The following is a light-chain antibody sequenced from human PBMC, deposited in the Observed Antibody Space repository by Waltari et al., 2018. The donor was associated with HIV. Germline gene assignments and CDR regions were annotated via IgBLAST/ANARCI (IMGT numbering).Light chain of an antibody. CDR1: SSHIGSNY. V-gene: IGLV1-47*01. CDR2: TNK. J-gene: IGLJ1*01. Sequence: QSVLTQPPSASGTPGQRVTISCSGSSSHIGSNYLYWYQQLPGAAPKLLIYTNKQPPTGGPALISGPKSCTSTSLAITGVRAEDEADYYRATWDDSLDCYVFGTGTKVTGL. CDR3: ATWDDSLDCYV.